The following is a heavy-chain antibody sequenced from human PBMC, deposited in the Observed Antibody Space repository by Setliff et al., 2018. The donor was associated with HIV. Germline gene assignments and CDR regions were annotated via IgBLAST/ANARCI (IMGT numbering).Heavy chain of an antibody. D-gene: IGHD3-10*01. V-gene: IGHV4-38-2*01. CDR3: ATYGSGSALEY. Sequence: LSLTCVVSGYSIGTGYHWAWIRQSPGKGLEWIANIHHTGATYYSPSLKSRATISMDKSNNHFSLDLTSATATDTAMYYCATYGSGSALEYWGQGTLVTVSS. CDR2: IHHTGAT. J-gene: IGHJ4*02. CDR1: GYSIGTGYH.